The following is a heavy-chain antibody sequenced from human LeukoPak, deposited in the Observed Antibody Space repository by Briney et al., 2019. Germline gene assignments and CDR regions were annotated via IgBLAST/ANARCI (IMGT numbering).Heavy chain of an antibody. J-gene: IGHJ4*02. Sequence: ASVKVSCKASGYTFTGYYMHWVRQAPGQGLEWMGWINPNSGGTNYAQKFQGRVTMTRDTSISTVYMELSRLRSDDTAVYYCAREYVGFYDSSGYYGDWGRGTLITVSS. CDR3: AREYVGFYDSSGYYGD. CDR2: INPNSGGT. D-gene: IGHD3-22*01. CDR1: GYTFTGYY. V-gene: IGHV1-2*02.